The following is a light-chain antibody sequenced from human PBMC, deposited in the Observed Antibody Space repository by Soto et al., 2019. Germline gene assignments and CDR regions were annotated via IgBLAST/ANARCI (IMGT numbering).Light chain of an antibody. V-gene: IGLV2-23*01. CDR1: SSDVGGYNL. Sequence: QSALTQPASVSGSPGQSITISCSGTSSDVGGYNLVSWYQQHPGKAPKLVIYESTKRPSGVSSRFSGSKSGYTASLTISGLQAEDEADYFCYSFAHLIWVFGGGTKVTVL. CDR2: EST. J-gene: IGLJ3*02. CDR3: YSFAHLIWV.